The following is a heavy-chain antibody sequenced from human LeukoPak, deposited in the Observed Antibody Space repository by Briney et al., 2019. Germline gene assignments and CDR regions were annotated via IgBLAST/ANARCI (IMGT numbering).Heavy chain of an antibody. V-gene: IGHV3-11*04. CDR2: ISQTGTDI. D-gene: IGHD7-27*01. J-gene: IGHJ4*02. CDR3: GRGLWGLDY. Sequence: GGSLRLSCAASGFTFSDHYMTWIRQAPGKGLEGVSYISQTGTDINYADSVKGGFTLSRDNARNSLYLQMNNLRVEDTAVYSCGRGLWGLDYWGQGTLVSVSS. CDR1: GFTFSDHY.